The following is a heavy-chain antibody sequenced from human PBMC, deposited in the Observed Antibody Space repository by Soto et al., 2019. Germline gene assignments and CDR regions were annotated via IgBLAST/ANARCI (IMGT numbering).Heavy chain of an antibody. CDR3: ARMVKELAVAGDY. CDR2: IYYSGST. CDR1: GGSISSGGYY. V-gene: IGHV4-31*03. Sequence: PSETLSLTCTVSGGSISSGGYYWSWIRQHPGKGLEWIGYIYYSGSTYYNPSLKSRVTISVDTSKNQFSLKLSSVTAADTVVYYCARMVKELAVAGDYWGQGTLVTVSS. D-gene: IGHD6-19*01. J-gene: IGHJ4*02.